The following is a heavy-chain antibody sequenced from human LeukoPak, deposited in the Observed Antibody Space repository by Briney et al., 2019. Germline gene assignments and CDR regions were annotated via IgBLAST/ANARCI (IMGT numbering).Heavy chain of an antibody. V-gene: IGHV4-39*01. D-gene: IGHD5-24*01. CDR3: VRVRWQGRDYDY. CDR2: IFHTGIT. J-gene: IGHJ4*02. Sequence: SETLSLTCTVSGGSISSSSYFWDWIRQPPGKGLEWIGSIFHTGITYYDPSLRSRVTMSLDTSKNQFSLKLSSVTAADTAVYYCVRVRWQGRDYDYRGQGTLVTVSS. CDR1: GGSISSSSYF.